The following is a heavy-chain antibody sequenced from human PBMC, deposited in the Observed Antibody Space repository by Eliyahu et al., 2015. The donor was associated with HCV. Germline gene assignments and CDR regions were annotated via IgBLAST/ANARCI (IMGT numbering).Heavy chain of an antibody. CDR1: GFTFRDYA. J-gene: IGHJ4*02. D-gene: IGHD1-26*01. V-gene: IGHV3-49*04. CDR3: CRAPQYTGSYSSPLGY. CDR2: IRSEPYGGTT. Sequence: EVQLVESGGGLVQPGQSLXLSCTASGFTFRDYAMTWVRQAPGKGLGWVGFIRSEPYGGTTEYAASVRGRFSISRDDSKSIAYLQMNSLNTEDTAVYYCCRAPQYTGSYSSPLGYWGLGTLVTVSS.